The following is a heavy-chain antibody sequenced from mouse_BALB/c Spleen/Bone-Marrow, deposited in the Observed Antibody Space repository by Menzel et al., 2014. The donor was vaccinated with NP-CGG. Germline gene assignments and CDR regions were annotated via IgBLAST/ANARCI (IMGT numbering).Heavy chain of an antibody. CDR3: NEGYGNYGY. CDR2: IDPENGDT. CDR1: GFNIKDYY. D-gene: IGHD2-10*02. V-gene: IGHV14-4*02. Sequence: VQLQQSGAELVRSGASVKLSCTASGFNIKDYYMHWVKQRTEQGLEWIGWIDPENGDTEYAPKFQGKATMTADTSSNTAYLQLSSLTSEDTAVYYCNEGYGNYGYWGQGTTLTVSS. J-gene: IGHJ2*01.